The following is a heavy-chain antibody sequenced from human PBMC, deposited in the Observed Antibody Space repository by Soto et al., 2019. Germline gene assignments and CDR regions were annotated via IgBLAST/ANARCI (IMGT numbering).Heavy chain of an antibody. V-gene: IGHV3-7*03. CDR2: IKRDGSEK. Sequence: GGSLRLSCTASGFIFGSYWMTWVRHVPGKGPQWVANIKRDGSEKYYVDFVKGRFTISRDNADNSVFLDMNNLRVDDTATYYCARVRATDYEIDYWGQGALVTVSS. CDR1: GFIFGSYW. D-gene: IGHD4-17*01. J-gene: IGHJ4*02. CDR3: ARVRATDYEIDY.